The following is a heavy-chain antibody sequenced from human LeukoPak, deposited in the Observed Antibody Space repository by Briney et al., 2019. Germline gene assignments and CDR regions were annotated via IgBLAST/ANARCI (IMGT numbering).Heavy chain of an antibody. D-gene: IGHD6-19*01. CDR3: ARDRPYTGGWRGFDY. CDR2: IIPMFGIA. CDR1: GRTFSRYA. J-gene: IGHJ4*02. V-gene: IGHV1-69*13. Sequence: AVKLSGNASGRTFSRYAISWVRQAPGQGLLWVEWIIPMFGIANYAQKFQGRVTSTADESTSTAYMELSSLRYEDTAVYYCARDRPYTGGWRGFDYWGQGTLVTFSS.